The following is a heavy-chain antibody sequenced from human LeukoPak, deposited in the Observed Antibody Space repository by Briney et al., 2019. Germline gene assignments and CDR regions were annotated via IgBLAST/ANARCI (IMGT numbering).Heavy chain of an antibody. J-gene: IGHJ4*02. D-gene: IGHD3-22*01. V-gene: IGHV4-59*01. Sequence: SETLSLTCTVSGGSISTYYWNWFRQPPGKGLEWIGYIYYTGSTNYNPSLKSRVTISVDTSKNQCSLKLSSVTAADTAVYYCARQSISGSSLSYFDYWGQGTLVNVSS. CDR1: GGSISTYY. CDR3: ARQSISGSSLSYFDY. CDR2: IYYTGST.